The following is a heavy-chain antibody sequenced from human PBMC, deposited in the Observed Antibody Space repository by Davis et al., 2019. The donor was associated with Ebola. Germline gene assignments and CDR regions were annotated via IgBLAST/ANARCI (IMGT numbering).Heavy chain of an antibody. D-gene: IGHD1-1*01. V-gene: IGHV3-33*05. CDR2: ISYDGSNK. J-gene: IGHJ6*04. Sequence: GGSLRLSCAASGFTFSSYGMHWVRQAPGKGLEWVAVISYDGSNKYYADSVKGRFTISRDNSKNTLYLQMNSLRAEDTAVYYCARGMLEGWLERGYYYYGMDVWGKGTTVTVSS. CDR3: ARGMLEGWLERGYYYYGMDV. CDR1: GFTFSSYG.